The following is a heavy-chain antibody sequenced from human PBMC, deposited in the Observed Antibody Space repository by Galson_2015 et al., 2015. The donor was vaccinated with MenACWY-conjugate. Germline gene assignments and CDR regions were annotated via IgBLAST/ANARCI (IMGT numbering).Heavy chain of an antibody. CDR3: AREGRHVGSYSDLDY. J-gene: IGHJ4*02. CDR1: GLSVSSNF. D-gene: IGHD1-26*01. CDR2: IYSDALGATT. Sequence: SLRLSCAASGLSVSSNFMTWVRQAPGKGLEWVSVIYSDALGATTHYSDSVKGRFTSSRDNSKNTLYLQMNSLRVEDTAVYYCAREGRHVGSYSDLDYWGQGTLVTVSS. V-gene: IGHV3-53*01.